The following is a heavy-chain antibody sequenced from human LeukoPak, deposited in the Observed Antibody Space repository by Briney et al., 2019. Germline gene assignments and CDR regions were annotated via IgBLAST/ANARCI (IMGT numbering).Heavy chain of an antibody. V-gene: IGHV3-21*01. D-gene: IGHD2-2*01. Sequence: KAGGSLRLSCAASGFTFSSYSMNWVRQAPGKGLEWVSSISSSSSCIYYADSVKGRFTISRDNAKNSLYLQMNSLRAEDTAVYYCARDSLFVVVGAFDIWGQGTMVTVSS. CDR1: GFTFSSYS. J-gene: IGHJ3*02. CDR2: ISSSSSCI. CDR3: ARDSLFVVVGAFDI.